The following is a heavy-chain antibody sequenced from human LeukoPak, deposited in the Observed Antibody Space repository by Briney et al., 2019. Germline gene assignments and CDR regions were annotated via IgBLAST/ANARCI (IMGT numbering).Heavy chain of an antibody. Sequence: PSETLSLTCGDSGGSFSDYYWSWIRQPPGRGLEWIGEVIHSGATSSNPSLKSRVTISMDASKNQVSLRLRSVTAADMAVYYCARGRFIDYYFGYWGQGSLVTVSS. CDR3: ARGRFIDYYFGY. D-gene: IGHD3-16*02. J-gene: IGHJ4*02. CDR2: VIHSGAT. V-gene: IGHV4-34*01. CDR1: GGSFSDYY.